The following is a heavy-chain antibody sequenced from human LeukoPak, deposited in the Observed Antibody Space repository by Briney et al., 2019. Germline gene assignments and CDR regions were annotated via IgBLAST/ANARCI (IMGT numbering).Heavy chain of an antibody. CDR2: IYSGGTT. V-gene: IGHV3-53*01. CDR3: ARDSGRGYSWTMDY. Sequence: GGSLRLSCAASGFTVSSNYMNWVRQSPGKGLEWVSVIYSGGTTYYADSVKGRFTISRDNSKNTVYLQMNSLRAEDTAVYYCARDSGRGYSWTMDYWGQGTLVIVSS. J-gene: IGHJ4*02. CDR1: GFTVSSNY. D-gene: IGHD5-18*01.